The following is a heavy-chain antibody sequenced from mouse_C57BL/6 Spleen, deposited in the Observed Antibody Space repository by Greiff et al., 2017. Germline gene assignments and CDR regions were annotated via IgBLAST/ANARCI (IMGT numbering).Heavy chain of an antibody. CDR3: ARSEQLRLHY. V-gene: IGHV1-69*01. Sequence: QVQLQQSGAELVMPGASVKLSCKASGYTFTSYWMHWVKQRPGQGLEWIGEIDPSDSYTNYNQKFKGKSTLTVDKSSSTAYMQLSSLTSEDSAVYYCARSEQLRLHYWGQGTTLTVSS. CDR2: IDPSDSYT. J-gene: IGHJ2*01. CDR1: GYTFTSYW. D-gene: IGHD3-2*02.